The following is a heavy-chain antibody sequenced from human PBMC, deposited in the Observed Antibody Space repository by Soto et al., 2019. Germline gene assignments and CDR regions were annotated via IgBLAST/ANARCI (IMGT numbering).Heavy chain of an antibody. V-gene: IGHV3-49*03. CDR1: GFTFGDYA. D-gene: IGHD3-3*01. J-gene: IGHJ6*03. CDR3: TRDPGDDYDFWSGYQHYYMDV. Sequence: GGSLRLSCTASGFTFGDYAMSWFRQAPGKGLEWVGFIRSKAYGGTTEYAASVKGRFTISRDDSKSIAYLQMNSLKTEDTAVYYCTRDPGDDYDFWSGYQHYYMDVWGKGTTVTVSS. CDR2: IRSKAYGGTT.